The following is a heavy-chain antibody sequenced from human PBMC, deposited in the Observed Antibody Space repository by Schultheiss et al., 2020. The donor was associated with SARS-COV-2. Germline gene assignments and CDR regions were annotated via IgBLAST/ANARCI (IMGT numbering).Heavy chain of an antibody. Sequence: SQTLSLTCSVSCSSITGFFWTWIRQPPGKGLDPIGNIYFTGITKYNPSLKSRVTISIDTSKNQFSLKLGSVTAADTAVYFCARATRVDSLFSVRGGSFDFWGRGALVTVSS. D-gene: IGHD5-24*01. J-gene: IGHJ4*02. CDR3: ARATRVDSLFSVRGGSFDF. V-gene: IGHV4-59*01. CDR1: CSSITGFF. CDR2: IYFTGIT.